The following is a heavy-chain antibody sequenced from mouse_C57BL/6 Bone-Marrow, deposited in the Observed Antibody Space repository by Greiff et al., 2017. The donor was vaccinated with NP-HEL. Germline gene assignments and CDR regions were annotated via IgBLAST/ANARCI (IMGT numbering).Heavy chain of an antibody. J-gene: IGHJ4*01. Sequence: VKLQESGAELARPGALVKLSCKASGYTFTSYGISWVKQRTGQGLEWIGEIYPRSGNTYYNEKFKGKATLTADKSSSTAYMELRSLTSADSAVYCCAPSGSSLYYYAMDYWGQGTSVTVSS. D-gene: IGHD1-1*01. CDR2: IYPRSGNT. CDR1: GYTFTSYG. CDR3: APSGSSLYYYAMDY. V-gene: IGHV1-81*01.